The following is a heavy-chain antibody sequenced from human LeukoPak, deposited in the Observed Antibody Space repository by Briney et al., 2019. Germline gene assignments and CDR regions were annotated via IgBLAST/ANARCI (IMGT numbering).Heavy chain of an antibody. V-gene: IGHV4-39*01. J-gene: IGHJ4*02. D-gene: IGHD3-9*01. CDR3: ARALVSLRYFDWPGDYYFDY. Sequence: SETLSLTCTVSGGSISSSSYYWGWLRQPPGKGLEWIGSIYYSGSTYYNPSLKSRVTISVDTSKNQFSLNLSSVTAADTAVYYCARALVSLRYFDWPGDYYFDYWGQGTLVTVSS. CDR1: GGSISSSSYY. CDR2: IYYSGST.